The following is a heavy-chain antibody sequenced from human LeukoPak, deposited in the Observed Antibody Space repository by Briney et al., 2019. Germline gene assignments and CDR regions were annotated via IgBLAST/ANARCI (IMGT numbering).Heavy chain of an antibody. Sequence: GGSLRLSCAASGFTFSSYTMSWVRQAPGKGLEWVSTITTSDGNTYYADSVKGRFTVSRDNSKNTLYLQMNSLRAEDTAVYYCAKDLPYYDSSGYYGAFDIWGQGTMVTVSS. D-gene: IGHD3-22*01. J-gene: IGHJ3*02. CDR2: ITTSDGNT. V-gene: IGHV3-23*01. CDR3: AKDLPYYDSSGYYGAFDI. CDR1: GFTFSSYT.